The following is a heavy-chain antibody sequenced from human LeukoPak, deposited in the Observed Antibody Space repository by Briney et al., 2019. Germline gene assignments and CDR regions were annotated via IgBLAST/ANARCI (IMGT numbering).Heavy chain of an antibody. CDR2: MNPNSGNT. D-gene: IGHD5-12*01. Sequence: GASVKVSCKASGYTFTSYDINWVRQATGQGLEWMGWMNPNSGNTGYAQKFQGRVTMTRNTSISTAYMDLSSLTSDDTAVYYCARDRSSLYNGNYAFWGQGTLVTVSS. J-gene: IGHJ4*02. CDR1: GYTFTSYD. V-gene: IGHV1-8*01. CDR3: ARDRSSLYNGNYAF.